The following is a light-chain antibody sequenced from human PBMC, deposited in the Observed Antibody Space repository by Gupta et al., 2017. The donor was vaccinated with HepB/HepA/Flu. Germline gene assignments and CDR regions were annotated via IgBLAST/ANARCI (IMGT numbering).Light chain of an antibody. V-gene: IGLV1-40*01. CDR3: QSYDSSLSGSV. J-gene: IGLJ2*01. CDR2: GNS. Sequence: QSVLTQPPSVSGAPGQEVTISCPGPSSNIGAGYDVNWYQQLPGTAPKLLIYGNSNRPSGVPDRFSGSKSGNSASLAITGLQAEDEADYYCQSYDSSLSGSVFGGGTKLTVL. CDR1: SSNIGAGYD.